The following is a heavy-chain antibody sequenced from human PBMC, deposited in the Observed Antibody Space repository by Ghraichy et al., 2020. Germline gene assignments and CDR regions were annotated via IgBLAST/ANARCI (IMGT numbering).Heavy chain of an antibody. Sequence: GGSLRLSCAASGFTFSSYWMSWVRQAPGKGLEWVANIKQDGSEKYYVDSVKGRFTISRDNAKNSLYLQMNSLRAEDTAVYYCAREKKWYSSSAFFWYYGMDVWGQGTTVTVSS. J-gene: IGHJ6*02. CDR1: GFTFSSYW. CDR3: AREKKWYSSSAFFWYYGMDV. V-gene: IGHV3-7*01. D-gene: IGHD6-6*01. CDR2: IKQDGSEK.